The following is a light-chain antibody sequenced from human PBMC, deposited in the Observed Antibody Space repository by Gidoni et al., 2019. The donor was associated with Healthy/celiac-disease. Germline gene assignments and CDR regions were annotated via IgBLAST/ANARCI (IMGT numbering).Light chain of an antibody. CDR3: QQYGNSPCT. V-gene: IGKV3-20*01. J-gene: IGKJ1*01. CDR2: GAA. Sequence: EIVLTQSPGTLSLSPGERATLPCRASQSLSSSYLAWYQQKPGHATRLLIYGAARKATGIPARFGGGASGTFFPLTISILDPDYFALYYCQQYGNSPCTFGQXTKVEIK. CDR1: QSLSSSY.